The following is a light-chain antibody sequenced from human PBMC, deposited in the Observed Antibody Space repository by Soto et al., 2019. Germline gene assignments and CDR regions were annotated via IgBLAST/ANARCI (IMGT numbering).Light chain of an antibody. Sequence: EIVLTQSPGTLSLSPGETATLSCRASQSLRATYVAWYQQRPGQAPRLLIYGASFRATGIPARFSGRGSGTDFTLSISRLEPEDFAVYYCQQRSNWPPITFGQGTRLEI. CDR3: QQRSNWPPIT. CDR2: GAS. CDR1: QSLRATY. J-gene: IGKJ5*01. V-gene: IGKV3D-20*02.